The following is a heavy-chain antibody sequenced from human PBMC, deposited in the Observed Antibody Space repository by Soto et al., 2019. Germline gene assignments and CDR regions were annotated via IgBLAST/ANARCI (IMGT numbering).Heavy chain of an antibody. J-gene: IGHJ6*03. CDR2: INHSGST. D-gene: IGHD3-16*01. CDR3: ARFAGLRTYYYYMDV. Sequence: SETLSLTCAVYGGSFSGYYWSWIRQPPGKGLEWIGEINHSGSTNYNPSLKSRVTISVDTSKNQFSLKLISVTAADTAVYYCARFAGLRTYYYYMDVWGKGTTVTVSS. CDR1: GGSFSGYY. V-gene: IGHV4-34*01.